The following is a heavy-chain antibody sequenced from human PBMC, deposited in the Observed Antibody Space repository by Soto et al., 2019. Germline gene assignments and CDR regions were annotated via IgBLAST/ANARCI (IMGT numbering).Heavy chain of an antibody. CDR2: ISYSGTT. CDR1: GGSISVYY. CDR3: ARSRRNYFDP. V-gene: IGHV4-59*01. J-gene: IGHJ5*02. Sequence: SETLSLTCTVSGGSISVYYWNWIRQSPGKGLEWIEYISYSGTTKYNPSLKSRVTISVDTSKNQFSLKLSSVTAADTAVYYCARSRRNYFDPWGQGTLVTVSS.